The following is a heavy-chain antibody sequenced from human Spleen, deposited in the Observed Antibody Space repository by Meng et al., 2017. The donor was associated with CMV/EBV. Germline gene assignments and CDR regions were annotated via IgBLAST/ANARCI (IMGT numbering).Heavy chain of an antibody. CDR1: GYNFANYW. CDR2: IHPGDPDT. D-gene: IGHD3-3*01. Sequence: GESLKISCKGSGYNFANYWIGWVRQMPGKGLEWMGIIHPGDPDTRDSPSFQGQVTISADKSIRTAYLQWSSLKASDTAMYYCARHKVPDYSDFWSIFPSLYYYGMDVWGQGTTVTVSS. J-gene: IGHJ6*02. V-gene: IGHV5-51*01. CDR3: ARHKVPDYSDFWSIFPSLYYYGMDV.